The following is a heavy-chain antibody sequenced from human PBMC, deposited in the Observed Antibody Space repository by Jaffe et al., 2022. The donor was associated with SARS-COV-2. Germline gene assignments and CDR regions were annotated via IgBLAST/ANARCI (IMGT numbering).Heavy chain of an antibody. D-gene: IGHD4-17*01. V-gene: IGHV3-15*01. Sequence: EVQLVESGGGLVKPGGSLRLSCAASGFTFSNAWMSWVRQAPGKGLEWVGRIKSKTDGGTTDYAAPVKGRFTISRDDSKNTLYLQMNSLKTEDTAVYYCTTDDYGELEDYYGMDVWGQGTTVTVSS. J-gene: IGHJ6*02. CDR3: TTDDYGELEDYYGMDV. CDR2: IKSKTDGGTT. CDR1: GFTFSNAW.